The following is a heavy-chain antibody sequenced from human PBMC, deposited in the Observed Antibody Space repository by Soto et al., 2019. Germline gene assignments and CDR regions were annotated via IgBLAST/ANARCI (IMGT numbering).Heavy chain of an antibody. D-gene: IGHD3-9*01. CDR1: GYSFTSYW. Sequence: GESLKISCKGSGYSFTSYWIGWVRQMPGKGLEWMGIIYPGDSDTRYSPSFQGQVTISADKSISTAYLQWSSLKASDTAMYYCARHQRVRDLYDILTGSTEKGAFDIWGQGTMVTVSS. CDR3: ARHQRVRDLYDILTGSTEKGAFDI. CDR2: IYPGDSDT. J-gene: IGHJ3*02. V-gene: IGHV5-51*01.